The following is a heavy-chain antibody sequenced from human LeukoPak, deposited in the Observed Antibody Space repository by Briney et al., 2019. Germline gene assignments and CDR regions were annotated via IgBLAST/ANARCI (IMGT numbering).Heavy chain of an antibody. D-gene: IGHD6-13*01. CDR1: GFTFSSYW. Sequence: PGGSLRLSCAASGFTFSSYWMHWVRQAPGKGLVWVSRINSDGSSTSYADSVKGRFTISRDNAKNTLYLQMNSLRAEDTAVYYCARVAYSSSWYYYYMDVWGKGTTVTVSS. CDR3: ARVAYSSSWYYYYMDV. V-gene: IGHV3-74*01. CDR2: INSDGSST. J-gene: IGHJ6*03.